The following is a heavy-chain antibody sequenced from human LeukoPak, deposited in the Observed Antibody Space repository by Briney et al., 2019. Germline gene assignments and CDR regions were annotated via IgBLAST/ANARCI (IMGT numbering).Heavy chain of an antibody. CDR3: ARVDLSYYGSGSHDY. J-gene: IGHJ4*02. D-gene: IGHD3-10*01. Sequence: GGSLRLSCAASGFTFSDYYMSWIRQAPGKGLEWVSYISSSGSTIYYADSVKGRFTISRDNAKNSLYLQINSLRAEDTAVYYCARVDLSYYGSGSHDYWGQGTLVTVSS. V-gene: IGHV3-11*04. CDR1: GFTFSDYY. CDR2: ISSSGSTI.